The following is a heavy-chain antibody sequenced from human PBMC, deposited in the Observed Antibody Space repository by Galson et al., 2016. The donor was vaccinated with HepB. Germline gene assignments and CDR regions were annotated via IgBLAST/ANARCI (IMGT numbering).Heavy chain of an antibody. Sequence: SETLSLTCTVSGGSVTASPYYHAWIRQPPGKGLEWIGTLSYSGSAYYNPSLKSHFTISMGASRNQPSLQLTSVTAADTAVYYCARLFASGRKYDAFDIWGQGTVVTVSS. CDR2: LSYSGSA. CDR3: ARLFASGRKYDAFDI. D-gene: IGHD3-10*01. CDR1: GGSVTASPYY. J-gene: IGHJ3*02. V-gene: IGHV4-39*01.